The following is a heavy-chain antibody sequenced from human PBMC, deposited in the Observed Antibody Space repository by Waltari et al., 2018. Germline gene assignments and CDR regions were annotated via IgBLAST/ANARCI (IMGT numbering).Heavy chain of an antibody. CDR1: GFTFSSYV. Sequence: EVQLLESGGGLVQPGESLRLSCPASGFTFSSYVMIWVRQAPGKGLEWVSSISGSGGSTYYADSVKGRFTISRDNIKDTLYLQMNRLRAEDTAVYYCALSPTWGQGTLVTVSS. CDR3: ALSPT. J-gene: IGHJ5*02. V-gene: IGHV3-23*01. CDR2: ISGSGGST.